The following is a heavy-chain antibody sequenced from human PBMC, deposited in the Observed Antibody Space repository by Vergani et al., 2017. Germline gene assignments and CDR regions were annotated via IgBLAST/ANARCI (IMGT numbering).Heavy chain of an antibody. CDR2: INPNSGGT. CDR1: GYTFTGYY. D-gene: IGHD6-6*01. Sequence: QVQLVQSGAEVKKPGASVKVSCKASGYTFTGYYMHWVRQAPGQGLEWMGWINPNSGGTNYAQKFQGRVTMTRDTSISTAYMELSRLRSDDTAVYYCARESPKPTSRKGAARPFDYWGQGTLVTVSS. V-gene: IGHV1-2*02. J-gene: IGHJ4*02. CDR3: ARESPKPTSRKGAARPFDY.